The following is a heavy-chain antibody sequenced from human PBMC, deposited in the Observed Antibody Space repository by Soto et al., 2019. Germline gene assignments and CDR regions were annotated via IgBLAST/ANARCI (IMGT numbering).Heavy chain of an antibody. CDR2: IYYSGST. J-gene: IGHJ5*02. CDR1: GGSVSSGSYY. Sequence: QVQLQESGPGLVKPSETLSLTCTVSGGSVSSGSYYWSWIRQPPGKGLEWIGYIYYSGSTNYNSSLKSRVTISVDTSKNQFSLKLSSVTAADTAVYYCARDVIGWFDPWGQGTLVTVSS. V-gene: IGHV4-61*01. CDR3: ARDVIGWFDP. D-gene: IGHD2-21*01.